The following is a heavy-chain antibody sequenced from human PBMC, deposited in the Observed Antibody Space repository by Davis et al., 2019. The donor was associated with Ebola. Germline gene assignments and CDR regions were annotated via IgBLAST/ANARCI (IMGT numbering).Heavy chain of an antibody. V-gene: IGHV4-34*01. Sequence: SETLSLTCAVYGGSFSGYYWSWIRQPPGKGLEWIGEINHSGSTNYNPSLKSRVTISVDTSKNQFSLKLSSVTAADTAVYYCARVLRLGYCSGGSCRYNWFDPWGQGTLVTVSS. J-gene: IGHJ5*02. CDR3: ARVLRLGYCSGGSCRYNWFDP. CDR1: GGSFSGYY. CDR2: INHSGST. D-gene: IGHD2-15*01.